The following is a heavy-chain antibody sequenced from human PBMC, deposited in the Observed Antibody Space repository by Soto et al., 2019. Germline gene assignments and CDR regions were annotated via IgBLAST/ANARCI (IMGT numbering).Heavy chain of an antibody. CDR3: AAACGDSSFAW. CDR2: IIPILGIA. Sequence: QVQLVQSGAEVKKPGSSVKVSCKASGGTFSSYTISWVRQAPGQGLEWLGRIIPILGIANYAQKFQGRVTITGDNSTSTAYMQVRSTRSEDTAVYECAAACGDSSFAWWGQGTLVTVS. J-gene: IGHJ4*02. V-gene: IGHV1-69*02. D-gene: IGHD4-17*01. CDR1: GGTFSSYT.